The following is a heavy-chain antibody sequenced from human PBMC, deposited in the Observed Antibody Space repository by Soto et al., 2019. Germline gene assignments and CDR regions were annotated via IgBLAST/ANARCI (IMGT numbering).Heavy chain of an antibody. Sequence: GESLKISCKGSGYSFTSYWIGWVRQMPGKGLEWMGIIYPGDSDTRYSPSFQGQVTISADKSISTAYLQWSSLKASDTAMYYCARSSLTHYYGSGTDAFDIWGQGTMVTVSS. V-gene: IGHV5-51*01. D-gene: IGHD3-10*01. CDR1: GYSFTSYW. CDR2: IYPGDSDT. J-gene: IGHJ3*02. CDR3: ARSSLTHYYGSGTDAFDI.